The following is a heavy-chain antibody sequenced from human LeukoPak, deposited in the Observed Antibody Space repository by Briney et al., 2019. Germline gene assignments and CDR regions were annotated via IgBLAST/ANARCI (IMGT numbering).Heavy chain of an antibody. Sequence: PSETLSLTCTVSGGSISSYYWSWIRQPPGKGLEWIGYIYYSGSTNYNPSLKSRVTISADTSKNQFSLKLSSVTAADTAVYYCALGGGNYYYYYMDVWGKGTTVTVSS. CDR3: ALGGGNYYYYYMDV. CDR2: IYYSGST. V-gene: IGHV4-59*01. D-gene: IGHD2-15*01. CDR1: GGSISSYY. J-gene: IGHJ6*03.